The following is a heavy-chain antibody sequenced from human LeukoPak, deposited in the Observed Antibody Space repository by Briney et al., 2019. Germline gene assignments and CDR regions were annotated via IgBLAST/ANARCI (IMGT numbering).Heavy chain of an antibody. CDR1: GGSINPYY. CDR3: ARVHHSGSWYWYFDL. CDR2: IFYSGST. D-gene: IGHD6-13*01. V-gene: IGHV4-59*01. J-gene: IGHJ2*01. Sequence: SETLSLTCTVSGGSINPYYWSWIRQPPGKGLEWIGYIFYSGSTNYNPSLKNRVTISVDTSKNQFSLKLSSVTAADTAVYYCARVHHSGSWYWYFDLWGRGTLVTVSS.